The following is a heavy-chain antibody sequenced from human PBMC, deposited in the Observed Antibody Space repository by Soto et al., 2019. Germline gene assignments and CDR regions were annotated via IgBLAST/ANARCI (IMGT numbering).Heavy chain of an antibody. D-gene: IGHD1-1*01. CDR2: IYYSGST. CDR1: GGSISSGDYY. J-gene: IGHJ5*02. V-gene: IGHV4-30-4*01. CDR3: VRDRGTTWFDP. Sequence: SETLSLTCTVSGGSISSGDYYWSWIRQPPGKGLEWIGYIYYSGSTFYNPSLKNRVTVSLDTSKIQFSLKLTSVTAADTSVYYSVRDRGTTWFDPWGPGTLVTVSS.